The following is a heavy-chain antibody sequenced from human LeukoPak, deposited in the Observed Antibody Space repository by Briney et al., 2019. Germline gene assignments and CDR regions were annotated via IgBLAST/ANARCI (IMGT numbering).Heavy chain of an antibody. Sequence: SETLSLTCTVSGGSISSSSYYWNWIRQHPRAGLEWIGYFYYSRTTSYNPSLKSRATISVDTSNNQFSLKLSSVTAADTAVYYCARGDYGLYFFDSWGRGTLVTVSS. CDR2: FYYSRTT. D-gene: IGHD4-17*01. J-gene: IGHJ4*02. CDR1: GGSISSSSYY. V-gene: IGHV4-31*03. CDR3: ARGDYGLYFFDS.